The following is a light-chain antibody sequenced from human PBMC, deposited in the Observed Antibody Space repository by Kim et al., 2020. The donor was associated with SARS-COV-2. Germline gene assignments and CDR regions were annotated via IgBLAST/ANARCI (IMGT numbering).Light chain of an antibody. CDR3: NSRDSSGNHVV. J-gene: IGLJ3*02. Sequence: ALGQTVKITCQGDSLRSYYASCYQQKPGQASVLVIYGKNNRPSGIPDRFSGSSSGNTASLTITGAQAEDEADDYCNSRDSSGNHVVFGGGTKLTVL. CDR2: GKN. V-gene: IGLV3-19*01. CDR1: SLRSYY.